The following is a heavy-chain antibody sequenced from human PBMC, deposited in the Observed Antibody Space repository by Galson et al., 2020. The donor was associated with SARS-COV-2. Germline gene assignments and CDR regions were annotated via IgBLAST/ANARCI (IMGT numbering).Heavy chain of an antibody. CDR3: ARGDGVRDYYYYMDV. CDR2: IYYSGST. J-gene: IGHJ6*03. D-gene: IGHD1-1*01. CDR1: GGSISSYY. Sequence: SETLSLTCTVSGGSISSYYWSWIRQPPGKGLEWIGYIYYSGSTNYSPSLKSRVTISVDTSKNQFSLKLSSVTAADTAVYYCARGDGVRDYYYYMDVWGKGTTVTVSS. V-gene: IGHV4-59*01.